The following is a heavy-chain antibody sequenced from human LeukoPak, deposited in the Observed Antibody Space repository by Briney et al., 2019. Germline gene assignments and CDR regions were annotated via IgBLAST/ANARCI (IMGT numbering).Heavy chain of an antibody. CDR2: ISAYNGNT. CDR3: ARDGYRDIVVAYDY. J-gene: IGHJ4*02. V-gene: IGHV1-18*04. Sequence: ASVKVSCKASGYTFTSYGISWVRRAPGQGLEWMGWISAYNGNTNYAQKLQGRVTMTTDTSTSTAYMELRSLRSDDTAVYYCARDGYRDIVVAYDYWGQGTLVTVSS. CDR1: GYTFTSYG. D-gene: IGHD2-2*01.